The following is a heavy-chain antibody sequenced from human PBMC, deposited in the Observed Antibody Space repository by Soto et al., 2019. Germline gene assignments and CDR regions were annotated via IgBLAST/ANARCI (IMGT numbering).Heavy chain of an antibody. CDR3: AKSITARPFDY. CDR2: ISGSGGNT. V-gene: IGHV3-23*01. Sequence: GGSLRLSCTASGFTFSSYAMSWARQAPGKGLEWVSAISGSGGNTYYADSVKGRFTISRDNSKNTLYLQMNSLRAEDMAVYYCAKSITARPFDYWGQGALVTVSS. CDR1: GFTFSSYA. D-gene: IGHD6-6*01. J-gene: IGHJ4*02.